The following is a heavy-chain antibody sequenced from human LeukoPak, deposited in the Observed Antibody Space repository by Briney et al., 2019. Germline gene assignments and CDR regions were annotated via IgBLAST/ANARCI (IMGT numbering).Heavy chain of an antibody. V-gene: IGHV1-18*01. J-gene: IGHJ6*03. D-gene: IGHD1-7*01. CDR2: ISAYNGNT. Sequence: ASVKVSCKASGYTFTSYGISWVRQAPGQGLEWMGWISAYNGNTNYAQKLQGRVTMTTDTSTSTAYMELRSLRSDDPAVYYCARVKTCNWNYRHYYYMDVWGKGTTVTVSS. CDR1: GYTFTSYG. CDR3: ARVKTCNWNYRHYYYMDV.